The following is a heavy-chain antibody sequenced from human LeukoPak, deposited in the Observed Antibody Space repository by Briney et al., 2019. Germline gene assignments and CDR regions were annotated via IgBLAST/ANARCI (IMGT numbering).Heavy chain of an antibody. Sequence: PSQTLSLTCTVSGGSISSGGYYWSWIRQHPGKGLEWIGSIYYSGSTYYNPSLKSRVTISVDTSKNQFSLKLSSVTAADTAVYYCARSLYSSSWPYYFDYWGQGTLVTVSS. V-gene: IGHV4-31*03. CDR2: IYYSGST. D-gene: IGHD6-13*01. CDR3: ARSLYSSSWPYYFDY. J-gene: IGHJ4*02. CDR1: GGSISSGGYY.